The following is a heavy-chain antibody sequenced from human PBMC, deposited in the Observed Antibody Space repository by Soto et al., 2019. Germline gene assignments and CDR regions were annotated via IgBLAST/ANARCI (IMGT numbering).Heavy chain of an antibody. J-gene: IGHJ4*02. Sequence: QSGGSLRLSCVASGFTFSGYEMNWVRRAPGKGLEWVSYISSSGTSVYYADSVKGRFTMSRDNAKKSLYLQMSSLRADDTALYYCARGKSGYSALEFDYWGQGALVTVSS. CDR3: ARGKSGYSALEFDY. V-gene: IGHV3-48*03. D-gene: IGHD5-18*01. CDR2: ISSSGTSV. CDR1: GFTFSGYE.